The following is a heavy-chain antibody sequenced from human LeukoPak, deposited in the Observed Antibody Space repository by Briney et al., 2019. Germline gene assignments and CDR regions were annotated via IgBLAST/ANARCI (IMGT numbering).Heavy chain of an antibody. Sequence: SGGSLRLSCAASGFNFNNYWMTWVRQAPGKGLDWVANIKQDGGETYYVGSVKGRFTISRDNAKNSLYLQMNSLRAEDTAVYYCTRGISRGYSFDYWGQGTLVTVSS. J-gene: IGHJ4*02. V-gene: IGHV3-7*02. CDR1: GFNFNNYW. CDR3: TRGISRGYSFDY. CDR2: IKQDGGET. D-gene: IGHD3-22*01.